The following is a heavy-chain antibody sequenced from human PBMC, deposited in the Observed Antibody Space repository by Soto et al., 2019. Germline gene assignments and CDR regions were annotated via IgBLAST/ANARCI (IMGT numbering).Heavy chain of an antibody. CDR2: IIPIFGTA. D-gene: IGHD3-22*01. CDR1: GGTFSSYA. V-gene: IGHV1-69*01. CDR3: ARGSIYYDSSGYSEFDY. Sequence: QVQLVQSGAEVKKPGSSVKVSCKASGGTFSSYAISWVRQAPGQGLERMGGIIPIFGTANYAQKFQGRVTSTADESTSTSYMELSSLRSEDTAVYYCARGSIYYDSSGYSEFDYWGQGTLVTVSS. J-gene: IGHJ4*02.